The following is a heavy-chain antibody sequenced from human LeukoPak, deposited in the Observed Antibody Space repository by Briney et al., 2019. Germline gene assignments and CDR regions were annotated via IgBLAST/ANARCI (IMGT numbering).Heavy chain of an antibody. J-gene: IGHJ4*02. CDR1: GFTFSSYW. CDR3: SRCEDY. V-gene: IGHV3-7*01. Sequence: GGSLRLSCAASGFTFSSYWMSWVRQAPGKGLEWVASISDDGGRIHYVDSVKGRFTISRDNAKNSLYLQMNNLRAEDTAMCYCSRCEDYWGQGTLVTVSS. CDR2: ISDDGGRI.